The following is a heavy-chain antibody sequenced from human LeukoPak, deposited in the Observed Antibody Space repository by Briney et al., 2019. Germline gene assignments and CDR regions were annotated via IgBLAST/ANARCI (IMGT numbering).Heavy chain of an antibody. D-gene: IGHD3-10*01. CDR1: GGSISSYY. V-gene: IGHV4-59*08. J-gene: IGHJ4*02. CDR2: IYYSGST. CDR3: ATFIHDLKLGSGFDY. Sequence: SETLSLTCTVSGGSISSYYWSWIRQPPGKGLEWIGYIYYSGSTNYNPSLKSRVTISVDTSKNQFSLKLSSVTAADTAVYYCATFIHDLKLGSGFDYWGQETLVTVSS.